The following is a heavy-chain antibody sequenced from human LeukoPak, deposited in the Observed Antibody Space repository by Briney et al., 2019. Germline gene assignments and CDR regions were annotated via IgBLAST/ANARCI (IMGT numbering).Heavy chain of an antibody. CDR2: ISGSGGST. J-gene: IGHJ4*02. V-gene: IGHV3-23*01. D-gene: IGHD3-22*01. CDR3: AKVPSSGWLLLRGRPFDY. Sequence: GGSLRLSCAASGFTFSSYAMSWVRQAPGKGLEWVSAISGSGGSTYYADSVKGRFTISRDNSRNTLYLQMNSLRAEDTAVYYCAKVPSSGWLLLRGRPFDYWGQGTLVTVSS. CDR1: GFTFSSYA.